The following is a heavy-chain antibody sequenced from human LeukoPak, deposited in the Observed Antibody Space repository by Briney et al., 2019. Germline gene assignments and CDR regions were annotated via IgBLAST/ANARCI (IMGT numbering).Heavy chain of an antibody. J-gene: IGHJ1*01. CDR1: GYSISSDYY. CDR2: VFHSGSA. V-gene: IGHV4-38-2*02. Sequence: SETLSLTCTVSGYSISSDYYWAWIRQSPGKGLEWIGNVFHSGSAYYNPSLKSRVTISVDTSENQFSLRLTSVTAADTAVYYCARMWELTYFQHWGQGTLVTVSS. CDR3: ARMWELTYFQH. D-gene: IGHD1-26*01.